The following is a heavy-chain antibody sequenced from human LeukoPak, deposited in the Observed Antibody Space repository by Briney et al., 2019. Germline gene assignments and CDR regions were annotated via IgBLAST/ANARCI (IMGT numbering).Heavy chain of an antibody. D-gene: IGHD6-6*01. Sequence: SETLSLTCTVSGGSISSYYWSWIRQPPGKGLEWIGYIYYSGSTNYNPSLKSRITISVDTSKNQFSLKLSSVTAADTAVYFCARDWGVGGRPGYMDVWGKGTTVTVSS. CDR2: IYYSGST. CDR3: ARDWGVGGRPGYMDV. J-gene: IGHJ6*03. V-gene: IGHV4-59*01. CDR1: GGSISSYY.